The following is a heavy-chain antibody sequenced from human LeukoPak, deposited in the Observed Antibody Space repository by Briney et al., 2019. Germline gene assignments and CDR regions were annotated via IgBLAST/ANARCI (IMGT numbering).Heavy chain of an antibody. Sequence: SETLSLTCTVSGGSVNSGSYYWSWIRQPPGKGLEWIGYIYYSGSTNYNPSLKSRVTISVDTSKNQFSLKLSSVTAADTAVYYCARERRELGELPGYFDYWGQGTLVTVSS. CDR3: ARERRELGELPGYFDY. CDR1: GGSVNSGSYY. CDR2: IYYSGST. V-gene: IGHV4-61*01. D-gene: IGHD1-26*01. J-gene: IGHJ4*02.